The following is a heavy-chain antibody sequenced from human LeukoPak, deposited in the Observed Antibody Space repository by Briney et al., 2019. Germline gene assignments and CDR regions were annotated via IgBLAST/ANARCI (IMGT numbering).Heavy chain of an antibody. J-gene: IGHJ4*02. V-gene: IGHV3-64*01. Sequence: GGSLRLSCAASGFTFSSYAMHWVRQAPGKGMDYVSAISSNGGSTYYANSVKGRFTISRDNSKNTLYLQMGSLRAEDMAVYYCARDSIVATFDYWGQGTLVTVSS. CDR1: GFTFSSYA. CDR2: ISSNGGST. D-gene: IGHD5-12*01. CDR3: ARDSIVATFDY.